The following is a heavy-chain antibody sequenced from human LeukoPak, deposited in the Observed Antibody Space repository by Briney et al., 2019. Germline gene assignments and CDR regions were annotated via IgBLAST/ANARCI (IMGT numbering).Heavy chain of an antibody. Sequence: PGGSLRLSCAASGFTFSSYGMHWVRQAPGKGLEWVAVIWHDGSNKYYADSVKGRFTISRDNSKNTLYLQMNSLRAEDTAVYYCARATGIAAAPGWFDPWGQGTLVTVSS. D-gene: IGHD6-13*01. J-gene: IGHJ5*02. CDR2: IWHDGSNK. CDR3: ARATGIAAAPGWFDP. CDR1: GFTFSSYG. V-gene: IGHV3-33*01.